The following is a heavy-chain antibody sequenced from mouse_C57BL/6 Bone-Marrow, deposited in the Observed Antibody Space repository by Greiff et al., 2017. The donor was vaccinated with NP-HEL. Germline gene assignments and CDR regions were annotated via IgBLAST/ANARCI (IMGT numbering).Heavy chain of an antibody. Sequence: EVKLVESGGGLVKPGGSLKLSCAASGFTFSSYAMSWVRQTPEKRLEWVATISDGGSYTYYPDNVKGRFTISRDNAKNNLYLQMSHLKSEDTAMYYCAREDYDYDAPWFAYWGQGTLVTVSA. CDR3: AREDYDYDAPWFAY. CDR2: ISDGGSYT. CDR1: GFTFSSYA. V-gene: IGHV5-4*01. J-gene: IGHJ3*01. D-gene: IGHD2-4*01.